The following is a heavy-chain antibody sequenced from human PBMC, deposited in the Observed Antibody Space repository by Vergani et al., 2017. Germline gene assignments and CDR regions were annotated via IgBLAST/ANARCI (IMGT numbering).Heavy chain of an antibody. D-gene: IGHD3-10*01. J-gene: IGHJ3*02. CDR3: ARELQWFGELSHHAFDI. CDR1: GFTFSSYS. Sequence: EVQLVESGGGLVQPGGSLRLSCAASGFTFSSYSMNWVRQAPGKGLEWVSYISSSSSYIYYADSVKGRFTISRDNAKNSLYLQMNSLRAEDTAVYYCARELQWFGELSHHAFDIWGQGTMVTVSS. V-gene: IGHV3-21*05. CDR2: ISSSSSYI.